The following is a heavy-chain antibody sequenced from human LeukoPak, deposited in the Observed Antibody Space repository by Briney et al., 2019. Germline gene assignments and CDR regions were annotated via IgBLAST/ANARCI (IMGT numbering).Heavy chain of an antibody. CDR1: GLLIGDFA. J-gene: IGHJ4*02. V-gene: IGHV3-43*02. CDR3: ARESGKFDY. CDR2: ISGDGVST. Sequence: GGSLRLSCVASGLLIGDFAMHWVRQAPGQGLEWVSLISGDGVSTFFADSVKGRFSISRDNSKNSLFLEMSSLRTEDTAMYYCARESGKFDYWGQGTLVAVSS.